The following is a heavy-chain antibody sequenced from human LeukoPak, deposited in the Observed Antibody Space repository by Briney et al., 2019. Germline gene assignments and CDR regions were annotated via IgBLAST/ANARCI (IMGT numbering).Heavy chain of an antibody. J-gene: IGHJ3*02. CDR3: AREGGDYVGYDAFDI. CDR1: GFSFSSNW. CDR2: INSDGSST. D-gene: IGHD4-17*01. Sequence: PGGSLRLSCAASGFSFSSNWMHWVRQAPGKGLVWVSRINSDGSSTSYADSVKGRFTISRDNAKNSLYLQMNSLRDEDTAVYYCAREGGDYVGYDAFDIWGQGTMVTVSS. V-gene: IGHV3-74*01.